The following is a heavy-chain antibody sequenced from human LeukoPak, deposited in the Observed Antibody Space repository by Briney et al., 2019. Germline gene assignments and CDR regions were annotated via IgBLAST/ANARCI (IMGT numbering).Heavy chain of an antibody. D-gene: IGHD3-22*01. CDR3: ARGGLRDSSGWSNWYLDL. J-gene: IGHJ2*01. Sequence: ASVKVSCKASGYTFSKYYLQWVRQAPGQGLEWMGMINPSGGTTSYAQKFQDRVTMTRDTSTSTVYMELSSLRSEDTAVYYCARGGLRDSSGWSNWYLDLWGRGTLVTVSS. V-gene: IGHV1-46*01. CDR1: GYTFSKYY. CDR2: INPSGGTT.